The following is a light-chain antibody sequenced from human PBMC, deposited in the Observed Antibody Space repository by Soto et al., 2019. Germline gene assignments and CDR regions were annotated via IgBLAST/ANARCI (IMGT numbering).Light chain of an antibody. CDR1: QRVSSN. Sequence: EIVMTQSPATLSVSPGERATLSCRASQRVSSNLAWYQQKPGQAPRLLIYGASTRATGIPARFSGSGSGTEFTLTISSLQSEDFAVYYCQQYNNWPWTFGQGNKVEIK. J-gene: IGKJ1*01. CDR3: QQYNNWPWT. V-gene: IGKV3-15*01. CDR2: GAS.